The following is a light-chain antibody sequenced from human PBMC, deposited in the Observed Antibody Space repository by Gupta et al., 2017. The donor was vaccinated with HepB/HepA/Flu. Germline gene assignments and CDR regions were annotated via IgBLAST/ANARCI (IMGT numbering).Light chain of an antibody. V-gene: IGLV3-19*01. CDR2: GKN. J-gene: IGLJ2*01. CDR3: TSRDSSGNRVV. Sequence: SSELTQGPAVSVPLGQTVRGTCHGDSIRSYYVSWYQQKPGPAPVLVIYGKNNRPSGIPDRFSGSSSGNTASLTINGAQAEDEADYYCTSRDSSGNRVVFGGGTKLTVL. CDR1: SIRSYY.